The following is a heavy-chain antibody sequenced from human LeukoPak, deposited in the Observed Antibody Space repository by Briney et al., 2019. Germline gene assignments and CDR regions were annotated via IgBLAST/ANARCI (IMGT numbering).Heavy chain of an antibody. V-gene: IGHV4-59*08. CDR3: ARVSGSIDY. CDR2: IYYSGST. D-gene: IGHD1-26*01. CDR1: GGSISSYY. Sequence: SETLSLTCTVSGGSISSYYWSWIRQPPGKGLEWIGYIYYSGSTNYSPSLKSRVTISVGMSKNQFSLKLMSVTAADTAVYYCARVSGSIDYWGQGTLVTVSS. J-gene: IGHJ4*02.